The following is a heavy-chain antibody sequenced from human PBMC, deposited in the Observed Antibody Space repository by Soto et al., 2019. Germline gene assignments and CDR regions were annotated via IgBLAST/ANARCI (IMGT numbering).Heavy chain of an antibody. CDR2: IYHSGST. CDR3: ARVSYSSGWYGGVVDP. CDR1: GGSISSSNW. J-gene: IGHJ5*02. Sequence: QVQLQESGPGLVKPSGTLSLTCAVSGGSISSSNWWSWVRQPPGKGLEWIGEIYHSGSTNYNPSLKRRVPISVDKSKNQFSLKLSYVTAADTAVYYCARVSYSSGWYGGVVDPWGQGTLVTVSS. V-gene: IGHV4-4*02. D-gene: IGHD6-19*01.